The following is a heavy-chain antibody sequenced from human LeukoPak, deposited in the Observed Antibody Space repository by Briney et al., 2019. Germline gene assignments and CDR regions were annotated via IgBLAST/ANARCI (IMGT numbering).Heavy chain of an antibody. CDR1: GYTFTSYG. D-gene: IGHD2-8*01. CDR2: ISAYNGNT. CDR3: ARSLDIVLMVYAVDY. Sequence: GASVKVSCKASGYTFTSYGISWVRQAPGQGLEWMGWISAYNGNTNYAQKLQGRVTMTTDTSTSTAYMELRSLRSDDTAMYYCARSLDIVLMVYAVDYWGQGTLVTVSS. V-gene: IGHV1-18*01. J-gene: IGHJ4*02.